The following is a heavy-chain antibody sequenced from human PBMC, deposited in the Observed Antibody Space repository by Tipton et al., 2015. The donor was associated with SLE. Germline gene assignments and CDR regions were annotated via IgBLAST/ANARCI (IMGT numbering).Heavy chain of an antibody. CDR3: AKDLATMASGYYYGMDV. CDR2: IRYDGSNK. J-gene: IGHJ6*02. CDR1: GFTFSSYG. Sequence: SLRLSCAASGFTFSSYGMHWVRQAPGKGLEWVAFIRYDGSNKYYADSVKGRFTISRDNSKNTLYLQMNSLRAEDTAVYYCAKDLATMASGYYYGMDVWGQGTTVTVSS. D-gene: IGHD3-10*01. V-gene: IGHV3-30*02.